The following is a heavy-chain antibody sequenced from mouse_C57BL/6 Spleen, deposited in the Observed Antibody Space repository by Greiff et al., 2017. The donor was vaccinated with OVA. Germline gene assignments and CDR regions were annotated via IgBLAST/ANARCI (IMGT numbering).Heavy chain of an antibody. J-gene: IGHJ1*03. V-gene: IGHV1-69*01. CDR1: GYTFTSYW. D-gene: IGHD1-1*01. Sequence: VQLQQSGAELVMPGASVKLSCKASGYTFTSYWMQWGEKRRGWGLEWIGELGSAVSESNDNQKFKGKSTLTVDKSSSTAYMQLSSLTSEDSAVYYCARYYGSSYWYFDVWGTGTTVTVSS. CDR3: ARYYGSSYWYFDV. CDR2: LGSAVSES.